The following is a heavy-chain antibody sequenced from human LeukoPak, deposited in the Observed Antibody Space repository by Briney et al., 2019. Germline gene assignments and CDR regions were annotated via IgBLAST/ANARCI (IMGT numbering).Heavy chain of an antibody. Sequence: GASVKVSCKASGGTFSSYTISWVRQAPGQGLEWMGRIIPILGIANYAQKFQGRVTITADKSTSTAYMELSSLRSEDTAVYYCPRASYHGFWSGYYTPDYWGQGTLVTVSS. V-gene: IGHV1-69*02. J-gene: IGHJ4*02. CDR2: IIPILGIA. CDR1: GGTFSSYT. D-gene: IGHD3-3*01. CDR3: PRASYHGFWSGYYTPDY.